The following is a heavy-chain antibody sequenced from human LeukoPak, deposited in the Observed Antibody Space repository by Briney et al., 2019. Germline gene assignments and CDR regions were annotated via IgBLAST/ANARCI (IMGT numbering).Heavy chain of an antibody. D-gene: IGHD3-22*01. CDR3: ARFKRIRITMIVVAGETNAFDI. CDR1: GGSFSGYY. V-gene: IGHV4-34*01. Sequence: SETLSLTCAVYGGSFSGYYWSWILQHPGKGLEWIGEINHSGSTNYNPSLKSRVTISVDTSKNQFSLKLSSVTAADTAVYYCARFKRIRITMIVVAGETNAFDIWGQGTMVTVSS. CDR2: INHSGST. J-gene: IGHJ3*02.